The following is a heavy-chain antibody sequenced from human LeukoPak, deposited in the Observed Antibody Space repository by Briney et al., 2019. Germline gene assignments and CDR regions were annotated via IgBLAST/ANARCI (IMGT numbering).Heavy chain of an antibody. CDR1: GGSISSYY. J-gene: IGHJ4*02. D-gene: IGHD5-12*01. CDR2: IYYSGST. Sequence: PSETLSLTYTVSGGSISSYYWSWIRQPPGKGLEWIGYIYYSGSTNYNPSLKSRVTISVDTSKNQFSLKLSSVTAADTAVYYCAGGYSGYDYDYWGQGTLVTVSS. CDR3: AGGYSGYDYDY. V-gene: IGHV4-59*08.